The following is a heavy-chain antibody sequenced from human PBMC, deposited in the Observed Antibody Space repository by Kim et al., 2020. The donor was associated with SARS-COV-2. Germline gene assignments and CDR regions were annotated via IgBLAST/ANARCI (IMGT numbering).Heavy chain of an antibody. Sequence: GSTYNADSVKGRFTISRDNSKNTLYMQMNSLRAEDTDVYYCAKEGGSGGYWGQGTLVTVSS. D-gene: IGHD6-25*01. CDR2: GST. J-gene: IGHJ4*02. CDR3: AKEGGSGGY. V-gene: IGHV3-23*01.